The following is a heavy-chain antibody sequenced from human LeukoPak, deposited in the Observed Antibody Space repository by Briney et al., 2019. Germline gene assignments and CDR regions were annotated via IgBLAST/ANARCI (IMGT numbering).Heavy chain of an antibody. Sequence: SVKVSCKASGYTFTSYAISWVRQAPGQGLEWMGGIIPIFGTANYAQKFQGRVTITTDESTSTAYMGLSSLRSEDTAVYYCARATYIAARPFDYWGQGTLVTVSS. CDR1: GYTFTSYA. CDR2: IIPIFGTA. D-gene: IGHD6-6*01. CDR3: ARATYIAARPFDY. J-gene: IGHJ4*02. V-gene: IGHV1-69*05.